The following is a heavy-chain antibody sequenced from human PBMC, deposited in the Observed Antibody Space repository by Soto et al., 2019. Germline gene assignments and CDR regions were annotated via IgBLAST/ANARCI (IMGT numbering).Heavy chain of an antibody. J-gene: IGHJ5*02. CDR2: MNPNSGNT. Sequence: QVQLVQSGAEVKKPGASVKVSCKASGYTFISYDINWVRQATGQGLEWMGWMNPNSGNTGYAQKFQGRVTMTRNTSISTSYLELSSLTSEDTAVYYCARAKCVSASCSGILWFEPWGQGTLVTVSS. V-gene: IGHV1-8*01. CDR3: ARAKCVSASCSGILWFEP. CDR1: GYTFISYD. D-gene: IGHD2-2*01.